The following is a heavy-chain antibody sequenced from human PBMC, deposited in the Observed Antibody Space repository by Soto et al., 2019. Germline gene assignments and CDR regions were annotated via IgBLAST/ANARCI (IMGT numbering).Heavy chain of an antibody. J-gene: IGHJ4*02. D-gene: IGHD3-10*01. Sequence: QVQLVESGGGVVQPGRSLRLSCAASGFTFSSYGMHWVRQAPGKGLEWVAVIWYDGSNKYYADSVKGRFTISRDNSKNPLYLQMNSLRAEDTAVYYCARAQSPLVCFDCWGQGTLVTVSS. V-gene: IGHV3-33*01. CDR2: IWYDGSNK. CDR3: ARAQSPLVCFDC. CDR1: GFTFSSYG.